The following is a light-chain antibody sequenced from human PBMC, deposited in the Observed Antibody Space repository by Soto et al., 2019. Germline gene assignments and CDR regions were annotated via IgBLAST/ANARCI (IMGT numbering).Light chain of an antibody. CDR1: QSVSSSY. J-gene: IGKJ3*01. CDR2: GAS. V-gene: IGKV3-20*01. CDR3: HQYGSTSIFT. Sequence: EIVLTQSPGTLSLSPGERATLSCRASQSVSSSYLACYQQKPGQAHRLLIYGASGRSTGIPVRFSGSGSWTDFTIIISRLEPEDFAVYYCHQYGSTSIFTFGPGTKVDIK.